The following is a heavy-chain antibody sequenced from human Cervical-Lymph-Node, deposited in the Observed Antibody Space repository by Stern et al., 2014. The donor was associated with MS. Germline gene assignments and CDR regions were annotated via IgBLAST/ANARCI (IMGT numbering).Heavy chain of an antibody. CDR2: ISYSGNT. Sequence: VQLVESGPGLVKPSQTLSLTCTVFGASLSSLNYYWSWIRQRPGKGLEWIGFISYSGNTNYNPSLKSRVTVSADTSKTQFSLRLTSVTAADTAVYYCARDNGLRVEQFFDYWGQGILVTVSS. V-gene: IGHV4-31*03. J-gene: IGHJ4*02. CDR3: ARDNGLRVEQFFDY. D-gene: IGHD4-17*01. CDR1: GASLSSLNYY.